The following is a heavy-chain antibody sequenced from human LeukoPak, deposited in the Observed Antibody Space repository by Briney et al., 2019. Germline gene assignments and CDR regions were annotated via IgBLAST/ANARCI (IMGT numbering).Heavy chain of an antibody. Sequence: SETLSLTCTVSGTSVSGHYWSWIRQPPGKGLEWIGYLYSSGSTNYNPSLKSRVTMSVDTSKNQFSLNLSSVTAADTAVYYCASRITVIDAFDIWGQGTMVTVSS. CDR2: LYSSGST. J-gene: IGHJ3*02. D-gene: IGHD4-17*01. CDR3: ASRITVIDAFDI. CDR1: GTSVSGHY. V-gene: IGHV4-59*08.